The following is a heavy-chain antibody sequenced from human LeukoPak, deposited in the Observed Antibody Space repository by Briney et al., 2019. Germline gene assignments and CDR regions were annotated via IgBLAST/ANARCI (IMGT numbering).Heavy chain of an antibody. Sequence: GGSLRLSCAASGFTFGSYAMSWVRQAPGKGLEWVSAISGSGASTYSADSVKGRFTISRDNSKNTLYLQVSSLRAEDTAVYYCAKGDGGAVRYYYYCMDVWGKGTTVTVSS. CDR3: AKGDGGAVRYYYYCMDV. J-gene: IGHJ6*03. D-gene: IGHD2-21*02. V-gene: IGHV3-23*01. CDR1: GFTFGSYA. CDR2: ISGSGAST.